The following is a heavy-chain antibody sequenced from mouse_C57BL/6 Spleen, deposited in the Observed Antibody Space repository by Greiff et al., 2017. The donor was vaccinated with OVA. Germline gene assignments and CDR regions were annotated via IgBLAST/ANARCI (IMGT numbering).Heavy chain of an antibody. J-gene: IGHJ4*01. CDR2: IYPGDGDT. Sequence: VKLMESGPELVKPGASVKISCKASGYAFSSSWMNWVKQRPGKGLEWIGRIYPGDGDTNYNGKFKGKATLTADKSSSTAYMQLSSLTSEDSAVYFCARTEPYAMDYWGQGTSVTVSS. V-gene: IGHV1-82*01. CDR3: ARTEPYAMDY. CDR1: GYAFSSSW.